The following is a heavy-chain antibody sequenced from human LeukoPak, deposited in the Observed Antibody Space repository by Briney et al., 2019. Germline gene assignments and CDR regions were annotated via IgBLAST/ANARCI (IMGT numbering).Heavy chain of an antibody. Sequence: PSETLSLTCTVSGGSISSSSYYWGWIRQPPGKGLEWIGTIYYSGSTYYNPSLKSRVTISVDTSKNQFSLKLSSVTAADTAVYYCARDHDSSGYYYDWGQGTLVTVSS. CDR1: GGSISSSSYY. V-gene: IGHV4-39*07. CDR2: IYYSGST. J-gene: IGHJ4*02. D-gene: IGHD3-22*01. CDR3: ARDHDSSGYYYD.